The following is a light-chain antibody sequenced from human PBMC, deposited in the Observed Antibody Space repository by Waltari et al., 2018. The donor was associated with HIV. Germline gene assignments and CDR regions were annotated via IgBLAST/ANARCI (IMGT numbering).Light chain of an antibody. J-gene: IGLJ3*02. Sequence: SYVLTQPPSVSVAPGQTARVSCGGNNVGSKTVHWYQQKPGQAPVLVVSDDSDRPSGIPERFSGSNSGNTATLTITRVEAGDEADYFCQVWHENPHHAVFGGETKLTVL. CDR1: NVGSKT. CDR3: QVWHENPHHAV. CDR2: DDS. V-gene: IGLV3-21*02.